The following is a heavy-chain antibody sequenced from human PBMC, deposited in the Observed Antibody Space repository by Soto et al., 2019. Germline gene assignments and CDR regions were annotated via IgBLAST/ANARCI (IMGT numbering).Heavy chain of an antibody. J-gene: IGHJ5*02. CDR2: ISTTSTTI. CDR3: AREVATIQSDL. V-gene: IGHV3-48*04. D-gene: IGHD5-12*01. Sequence: GGSLRLSCAASGVTFSRYSMNWVRQAPGKGLEWLSYISTTSTTIYYADSVKGRFTISRDNAKNSLYLQMNSLRAEDTAVYYCAREVATIQSDLRAQRTLVTVSS. CDR1: GVTFSRYS.